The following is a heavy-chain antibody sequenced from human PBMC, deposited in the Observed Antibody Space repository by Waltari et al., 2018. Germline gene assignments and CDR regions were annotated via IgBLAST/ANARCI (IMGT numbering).Heavy chain of an antibody. CDR2: IKQDGSGK. V-gene: IGHV3-7*01. CDR3: ARDMYGLRFAPDY. D-gene: IGHD5-12*01. Sequence: EVQLVESGGGLVQPGGSLRLSCAASGFTFSSYWMSWVRQAPGKGLEWVANIKQDGSGKYYVDSVKGRFTISRDNAKNSLYLQMNSLRAEDTAVYYCARDMYGLRFAPDYWGQGTLVTVSS. J-gene: IGHJ4*02. CDR1: GFTFSSYW.